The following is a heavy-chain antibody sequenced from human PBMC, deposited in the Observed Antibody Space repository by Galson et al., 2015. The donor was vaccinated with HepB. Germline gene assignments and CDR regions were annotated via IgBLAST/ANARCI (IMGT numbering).Heavy chain of an antibody. CDR3: ARERGGYCSGGTCSYPGDY. D-gene: IGHD2-15*01. CDR2: IWSDGNNK. V-gene: IGHV3-33*08. J-gene: IGHJ4*02. CDR1: GFTFSSYG. Sequence: SLRLSCAASGFTFSSYGMHWVRQAPGKGLEWVAVIWSDGNNKYYADSVKGRFTISRDTSKNTLYLHVNSLRAEDTAVYYRARERGGYCSGGTCSYPGDYWGQGTLVTVSS.